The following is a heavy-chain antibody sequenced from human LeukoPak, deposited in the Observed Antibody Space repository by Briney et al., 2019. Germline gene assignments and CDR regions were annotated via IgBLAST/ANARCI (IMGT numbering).Heavy chain of an antibody. Sequence: GGSLRLSCAASGFTFSAYWMHWVRQVPGKGLVWVSRINNDGTATFFADSVKGRFTISRDNAKNTLYLQMDSLRAEDTAMYYCAREPTVTGRYFDYWGQGTLVTVSS. D-gene: IGHD4-17*01. J-gene: IGHJ4*02. CDR2: INNDGTAT. CDR1: GFTFSAYW. V-gene: IGHV3-74*01. CDR3: AREPTVTGRYFDY.